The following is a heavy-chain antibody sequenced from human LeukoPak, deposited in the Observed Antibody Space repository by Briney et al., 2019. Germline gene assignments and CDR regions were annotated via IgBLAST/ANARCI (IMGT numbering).Heavy chain of an antibody. D-gene: IGHD1-26*01. V-gene: IGHV1-24*01. CDR3: ATAPPINSGSYSFDY. J-gene: IGHJ4*02. CDR2: FDPEDGET. Sequence: ASVKVSCKVSGYTLTELSMHWVRQAPGKGLEWMGGFDPEDGETIYAQKFQGRVTMTVDTSTDTAYMELGSLRSEDTAVYYCATAPPINSGSYSFDYWGQGTLVTVSS. CDR1: GYTLTELS.